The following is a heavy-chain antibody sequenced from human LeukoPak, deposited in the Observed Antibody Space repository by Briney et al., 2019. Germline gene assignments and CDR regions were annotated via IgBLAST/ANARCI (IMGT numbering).Heavy chain of an antibody. CDR3: ALWFGELYFDY. D-gene: IGHD3-10*01. V-gene: IGHV1-24*01. J-gene: IGHJ4*02. CDR1: GYTLTELS. Sequence: ASVKVSCKVSGYTLTELSMHWVRQAPGKGLEWMGGFDPEDGETIYAQKFQGRVTVTEDTSTDTAYMELSSLRSEDTAVYYCALWFGELYFDYWGQGTLVTVSS. CDR2: FDPEDGET.